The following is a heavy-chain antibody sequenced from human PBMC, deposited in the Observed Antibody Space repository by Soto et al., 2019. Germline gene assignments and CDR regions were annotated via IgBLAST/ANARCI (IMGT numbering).Heavy chain of an antibody. D-gene: IGHD1-26*01. V-gene: IGHV1-18*04. CDR3: ARSGTYSGNYNWFDP. Sequence: QVPLVQSGAEVKKPGASVKVSCKASGYTFTSYGISWVRQAPGQGLEWMGWISAYNGNTNYAQKLQGRVTMTTDTSTSTAYVELRSLRSDDTAVYYCARSGTYSGNYNWFDPWGQGTLVTVSS. CDR1: GYTFTSYG. CDR2: ISAYNGNT. J-gene: IGHJ5*02.